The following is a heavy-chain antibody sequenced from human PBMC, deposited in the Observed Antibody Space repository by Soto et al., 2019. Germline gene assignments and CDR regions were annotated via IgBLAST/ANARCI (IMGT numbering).Heavy chain of an antibody. CDR3: ARLLSFGELTLDS. D-gene: IGHD3-10*01. Sequence: ASVKVSCKASGYSFTTYAIHWVRQAPGQRFEWIGWINAGNGNTKYSQRFQGRVTITRDTSATTTYMELSGLRSEDTSVYYCARLLSFGELTLDSWGQGSLVTVSS. CDR2: INAGNGNT. J-gene: IGHJ5*01. V-gene: IGHV1-3*01. CDR1: GYSFTTYA.